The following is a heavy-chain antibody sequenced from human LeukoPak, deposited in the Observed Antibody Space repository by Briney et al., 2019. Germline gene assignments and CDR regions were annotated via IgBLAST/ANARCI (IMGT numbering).Heavy chain of an antibody. CDR1: GFTVSSKY. CDR2: NSGGST. CDR3: ARPTDGDSTRYGMDV. V-gene: IGHV3-53*01. D-gene: IGHD2-21*02. Sequence: GGSLRLSCAASGFTVSSKYMSWVRQAPGKGLEWVSVNSGGSTYYADSVKGRFSTSRDSSTSTLFLQMDSLRVEDTAMYYCARPTDGDSTRYGMDVWGQGTTVIVSS. J-gene: IGHJ6*02.